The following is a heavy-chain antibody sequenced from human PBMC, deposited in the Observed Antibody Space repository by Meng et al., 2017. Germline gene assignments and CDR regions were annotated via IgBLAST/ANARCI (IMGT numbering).Heavy chain of an antibody. D-gene: IGHD5-18*01. CDR3: ASGGYSYSRYYFDY. V-gene: IGHV1-69*06. J-gene: IGHJ4*02. Sequence: VRLVQSGAEVKTPVSSVEVSCKASGGTFSSYAISWVRQAPGQGLEWMGGIIPIFGTANYAQKFQGRVTITADKSTSTAYMELSSLRSEDTAVYYCASGGYSYSRYYFDYWGQGTLVTVSS. CDR2: IIPIFGTA. CDR1: GGTFSSYA.